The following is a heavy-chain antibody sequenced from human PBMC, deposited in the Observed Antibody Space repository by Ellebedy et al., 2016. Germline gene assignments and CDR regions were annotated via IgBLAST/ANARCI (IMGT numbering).Heavy chain of an antibody. Sequence: GESLKISCAVSGSTFRNVWMSWVRQAPGKGLEWVANINQDGSEKYYVDSVKGRFTISRDNAKNSLYLQMSSLRAEDTAVYYCARDPGSGWYFDYWGQGTLVTVSS. V-gene: IGHV3-7*01. CDR2: INQDGSEK. CDR3: ARDPGSGWYFDY. D-gene: IGHD6-19*01. J-gene: IGHJ4*02. CDR1: GSTFRNVW.